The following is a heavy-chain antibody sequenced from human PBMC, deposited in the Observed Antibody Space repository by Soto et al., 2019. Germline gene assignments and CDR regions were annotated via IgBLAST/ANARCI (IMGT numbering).Heavy chain of an antibody. CDR2: ISGSGGST. D-gene: IGHD4-17*01. Sequence: PGGSLRLSCAASGFTFSSYAMSWVRQAPGKGLEWVSAISGSGGSTYYADSVKGRFTISRDNSKNTLYLQMNSLRAEDTAVYYCAKDPGPYGDSPVQHWGQGTLVTSPQ. CDR1: GFTFSSYA. V-gene: IGHV3-23*01. CDR3: AKDPGPYGDSPVQH. J-gene: IGHJ1*01.